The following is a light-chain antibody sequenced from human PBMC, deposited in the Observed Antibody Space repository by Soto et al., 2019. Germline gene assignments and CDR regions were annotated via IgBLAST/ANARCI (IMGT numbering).Light chain of an antibody. CDR1: SSNIGRGYD. Sequence: QSVLTQPPSVSGAPGQRVTISCTGSSSNIGRGYDVHWYQQFPGSAPRLLLSGDSNRPSGVSNRFSGSKSGNTAYLTISGLQVEDEAEYFCFSFTTTSTHVFGTGTKLTVL. CDR3: FSFTTTSTHV. J-gene: IGLJ1*01. V-gene: IGLV1-40*01. CDR2: GDS.